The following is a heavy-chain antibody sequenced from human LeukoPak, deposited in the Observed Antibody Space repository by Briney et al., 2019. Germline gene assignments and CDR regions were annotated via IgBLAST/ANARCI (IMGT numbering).Heavy chain of an antibody. Sequence: GGPLRLSCAASGFTFSSYAMHWVRQAPGKGLEYVSAISSNGGSTYYANSVKGRLTISRDNSKNTLYLQMGSLRAEDMAVYYCARGRGMTFDYWGQGTLVTVSS. V-gene: IGHV3-64*01. CDR1: GFTFSSYA. CDR3: ARGRGMTFDY. CDR2: ISSNGGST. D-gene: IGHD2-21*02. J-gene: IGHJ4*02.